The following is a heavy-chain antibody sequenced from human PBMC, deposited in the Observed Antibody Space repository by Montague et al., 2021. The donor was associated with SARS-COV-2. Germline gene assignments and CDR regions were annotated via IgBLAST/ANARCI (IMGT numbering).Heavy chain of an antibody. Sequence: SETLSFTCTVSGDSISNSNWWTWVRQSPGRGLEWIGEIFRSGDSNYNPSLKSRVTMSVDMSRNLFSLSLSNVTAADTAIYYCVRGGTMTVVVFDYWGQGTLVTVSS. V-gene: IGHV4-4*02. D-gene: IGHD3-22*01. CDR2: IFRSGDS. CDR3: VRGGTMTVVVFDY. CDR1: GDSISNSNW. J-gene: IGHJ4*02.